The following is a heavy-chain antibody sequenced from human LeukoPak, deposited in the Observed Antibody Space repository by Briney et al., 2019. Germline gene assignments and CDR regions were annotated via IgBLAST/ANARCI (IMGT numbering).Heavy chain of an antibody. V-gene: IGHV4-59*01. CDR1: GGSFSGYY. Sequence: KASETLSLTCAVYGGSFSGYYWSWIRQPPGKGLEWIGYIYYSGSTNYNPSLKSRVTISVDTSKNQFSLRLSSVTAADTAVYYCARGFRAPGGYYYGSGSYYNVGNWFDPWGQGTLVTVSS. D-gene: IGHD3-10*01. CDR3: ARGFRAPGGYYYGSGSYYNVGNWFDP. CDR2: IYYSGST. J-gene: IGHJ5*02.